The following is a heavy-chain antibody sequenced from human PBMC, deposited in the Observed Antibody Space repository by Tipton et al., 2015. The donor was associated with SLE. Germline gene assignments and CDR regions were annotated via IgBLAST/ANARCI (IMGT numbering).Heavy chain of an antibody. CDR3: AREAGEWELLRDYNQYTNV. V-gene: IGHV4-39*07. CDR2: MFYTGNT. J-gene: IGHJ6*03. CDR1: GSSLTGSY. D-gene: IGHD1-26*01. Sequence: GLVKPSETLSLTCTVSGSSLTGSYWSWIRQPPGKGLEWIGSMFYTGNTYYNPSLESRVTISVDTSKNQFSLRLTSVTAADTAVYYCAREAGEWELLRDYNQYTNVWGKGTTVTVSS.